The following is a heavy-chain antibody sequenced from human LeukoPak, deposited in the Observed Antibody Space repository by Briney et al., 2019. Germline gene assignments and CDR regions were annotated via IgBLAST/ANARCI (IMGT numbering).Heavy chain of an antibody. D-gene: IGHD3-22*01. Sequence: GGSLRLSCAASGFTVSSNYMSWVRQAPGKGLEWVSVIYSGGSTYYADSVKGRFTISRDNSKNTLYLQMNSLRAEDTAVYYCARDCGYYDSSGYSADAFDIWGQGTMVTVSS. V-gene: IGHV3-66*01. CDR1: GFTVSSNY. CDR3: ARDCGYYDSSGYSADAFDI. J-gene: IGHJ3*02. CDR2: IYSGGST.